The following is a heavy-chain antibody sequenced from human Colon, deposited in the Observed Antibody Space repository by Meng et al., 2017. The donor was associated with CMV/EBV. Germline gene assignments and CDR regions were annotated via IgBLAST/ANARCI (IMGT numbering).Heavy chain of an antibody. CDR1: GFTFSTYC. CDR3: ERGKRNEKAPRYYGMDV. CDR2: ISRSGSYI. Sequence: ETLSLTCAASGFTFSTYCMDWVRQAPGKGLEWVASISRSGSYIYYADSVKGRFTISRDTAKNSLYLQMNSLRAGDTAVYYCERGKRNEKAPRYYGMDVWGQGTTVTVSS. D-gene: IGHD1-1*01. J-gene: IGHJ6*02. V-gene: IGHV3-21*01.